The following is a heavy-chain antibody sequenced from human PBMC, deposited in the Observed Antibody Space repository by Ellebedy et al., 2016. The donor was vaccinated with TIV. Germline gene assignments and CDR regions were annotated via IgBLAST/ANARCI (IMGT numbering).Heavy chain of an antibody. Sequence: GGSLRLXXAASGFTFSSYSMNWVRQAPGKGLEWVSYISSSSSTIYYADSVKGRFTISRDNAKNSLYLQMNSLRAEDTAVYYCARDVGLYYDSYGLDYWGQGTLVTVSS. CDR2: ISSSSSTI. CDR1: GFTFSSYS. J-gene: IGHJ4*02. CDR3: ARDVGLYYDSYGLDY. D-gene: IGHD3-22*01. V-gene: IGHV3-48*04.